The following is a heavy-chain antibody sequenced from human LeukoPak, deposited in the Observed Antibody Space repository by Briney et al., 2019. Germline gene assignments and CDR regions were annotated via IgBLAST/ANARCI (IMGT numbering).Heavy chain of an antibody. CDR3: ARERGDDFWSGQFGGYYFDY. CDR1: GDSISSSGSY. D-gene: IGHD3-3*01. V-gene: IGHV4-30-2*01. CDR2: IHQSGGA. Sequence: SETQSLTCSASGDSISSSGSYWSWIRQPPGKGLEWIGYIHQSGGAYYNPSLKGRVTISVDRSKNPFSLKLSSVTAADTAVYYCARERGDDFWSGQFGGYYFDYWGQGTLVTVSS. J-gene: IGHJ4*02.